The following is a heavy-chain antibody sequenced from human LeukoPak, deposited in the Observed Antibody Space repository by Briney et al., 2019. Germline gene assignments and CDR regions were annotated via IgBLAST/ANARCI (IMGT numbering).Heavy chain of an antibody. CDR3: ARDLRYYDFWSGYYSDAFDI. Sequence: SETLSLTCTVSGGSISSDSYYWSWIRQPAGKGLEWIGRIYTSGSTNYNPSLKSRVTISVDTSKNQFSLKLSSVTAADTAVYYCARDLRYYDFWSGYYSDAFDIWGQGTMVTVSS. J-gene: IGHJ3*02. V-gene: IGHV4-61*02. CDR2: IYTSGST. D-gene: IGHD3-3*01. CDR1: GGSISSDSYY.